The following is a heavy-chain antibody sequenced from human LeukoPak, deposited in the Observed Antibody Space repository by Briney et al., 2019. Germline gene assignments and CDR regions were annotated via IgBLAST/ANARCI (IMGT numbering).Heavy chain of an antibody. CDR1: GSTFRTYT. CDR2: ISTGGSPI. CDR3: GRNGPCSDGTCYSDT. V-gene: IGHV3-48*02. J-gene: IGHJ4*02. Sequence: GGSLRLSCAASGSTFRTYTLTWVRQAPGKGLEWVSYISTGGSPIYYADSVKGRFTISRDDAKNSLYLQMSSLRDEDTAVYYCGRNGPCSDGTCYSDTWGQGALVTVSS. D-gene: IGHD2-15*01.